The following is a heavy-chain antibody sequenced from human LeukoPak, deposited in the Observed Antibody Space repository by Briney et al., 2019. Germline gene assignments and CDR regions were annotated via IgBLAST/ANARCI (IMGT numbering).Heavy chain of an antibody. J-gene: IGHJ4*02. CDR2: IYSSGDT. V-gene: IGHV3-66*01. CDR3: ARVEHGSGSYYDY. CDR1: GFTVSGNF. Sequence: GGSLRLSCAASGFTVSGNFMSWVRQAPGKGLEWVSVIYSSGDTYYADSVKGRFTISRDNSKNTLYLQMNSLRAEDTAVYYCARVEHGSGSYYDYWGQGTLVTVSS. D-gene: IGHD3-10*01.